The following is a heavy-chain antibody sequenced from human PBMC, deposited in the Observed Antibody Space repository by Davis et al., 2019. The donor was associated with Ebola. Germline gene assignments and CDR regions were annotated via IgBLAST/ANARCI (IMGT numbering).Heavy chain of an antibody. J-gene: IGHJ6*02. CDR3: ASGGGTMVQGVIINYGMDV. Sequence: ASVKVSCKASGYTFTSYYMHWVRQAPGQGLEWMGIINPSGGSTSYAQKFQGRVTMTRDTSTSTVYMELSSLRSEDTAVYYCASGGGTMVQGVIINYGMDVWGQGTTVTVSS. CDR2: INPSGGST. CDR1: GYTFTSYY. D-gene: IGHD3-10*01. V-gene: IGHV1-46*01.